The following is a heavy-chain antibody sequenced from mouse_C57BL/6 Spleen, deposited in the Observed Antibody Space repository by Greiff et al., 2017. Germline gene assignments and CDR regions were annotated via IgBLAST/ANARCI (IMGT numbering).Heavy chain of an antibody. CDR1: GFTFTSYG. CDR3: ARGGTLYYFDY. J-gene: IGHJ2*01. Sequence: VKLMESGAELARPGASVKLSCKASGFTFTSYGISWVKQRTGQGLEWIGEIYPRSGNTYYNEKFKGKATLTADKSSSTAYMELRSLTSEDSAVYFCARGGTLYYFDYWGQGTTLTVSS. CDR2: IYPRSGNT. D-gene: IGHD3-3*01. V-gene: IGHV1-81*01.